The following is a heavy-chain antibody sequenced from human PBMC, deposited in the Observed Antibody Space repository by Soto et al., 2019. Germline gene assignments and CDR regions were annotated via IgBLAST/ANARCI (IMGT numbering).Heavy chain of an antibody. CDR1: GGTFSSYT. J-gene: IGHJ4*02. Sequence: QVQLVQSGAEVKKPGSSVKVSCKASGGTFSSYTISWVRQAPGQGLEWMGRIIPILGIANYAQKFQGRAAIPADKATSTVCMERSSLRFEDTAVYYCAGDPPAYSGSYSADFDYWGQGTLVTVSS. CDR2: IIPILGIA. CDR3: AGDPPAYSGSYSADFDY. D-gene: IGHD1-26*01. V-gene: IGHV1-69*08.